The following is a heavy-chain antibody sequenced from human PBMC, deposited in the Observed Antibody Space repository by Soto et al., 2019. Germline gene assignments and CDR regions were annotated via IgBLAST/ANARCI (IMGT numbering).Heavy chain of an antibody. CDR1: GGSVSSGSYY. CDR3: ARDRYTTGWYYFDP. V-gene: IGHV4-61*01. CDR2: IYYTGST. J-gene: IGHJ5*02. D-gene: IGHD6-19*01. Sequence: PSETLSLTCTVSGGSVSSGSYYWSWIRQPPGKGLEWIGYIYYTGSTNYNPSLKSRVTISVDTSKNQFSLKLSSVTAADTAVYYCARDRYTTGWYYFDPWGQGNLVTVSS.